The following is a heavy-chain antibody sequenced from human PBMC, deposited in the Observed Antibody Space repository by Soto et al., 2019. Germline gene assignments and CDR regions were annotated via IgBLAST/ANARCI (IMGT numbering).Heavy chain of an antibody. J-gene: IGHJ4*02. CDR1: GFTFRTYG. CDR3: ARGRVDGGELDL. CDR2: IWYDASNK. D-gene: IGHD1-26*01. Sequence: VQLVESGGGVVQPGRSLRLSCAASGFTFRTYGMYWVRQAPGKGLEWVAVIWYDASNKYYADSVKGRFTISRDNSENTLYLHMNSLRSEATAVYYCARGRVDGGELDLWGQGTLVTVSS. V-gene: IGHV3-33*01.